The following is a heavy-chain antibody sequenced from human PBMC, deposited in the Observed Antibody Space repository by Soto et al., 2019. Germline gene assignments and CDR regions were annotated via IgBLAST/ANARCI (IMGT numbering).Heavy chain of an antibody. CDR2: INHSGST. CDR3: ARGREGYGDYANDY. D-gene: IGHD4-17*01. CDR1: GGSFSGYY. J-gene: IGHJ4*02. V-gene: IGHV4-34*01. Sequence: QVQLQQWGAGLLKPSETLSLTCAVYGGSFSGYYWSWIRQPPGKGLEWIGEINHSGSTNYNPSLKSRVTISVDTSKNQFSLKLNSVTAADMAVYYCARGREGYGDYANDYWGQGTLVTVSS.